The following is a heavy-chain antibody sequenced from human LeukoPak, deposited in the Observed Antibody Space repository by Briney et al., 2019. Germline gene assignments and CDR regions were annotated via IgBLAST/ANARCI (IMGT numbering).Heavy chain of an antibody. CDR1: GGTFSSYA. D-gene: IGHD4-23*01. Sequence: SVTVSCKASGGTFSSYAISWVRQAPGQGLEWMGRIIPILGIANYAQKFQGRVTITADKSTSTAYMELSSLRSEDTAVYYCARGDGGGNVYYYYGMDVWGQGTTVTVSS. CDR3: ARGDGGGNVYYYYGMDV. J-gene: IGHJ6*02. CDR2: IIPILGIA. V-gene: IGHV1-69*04.